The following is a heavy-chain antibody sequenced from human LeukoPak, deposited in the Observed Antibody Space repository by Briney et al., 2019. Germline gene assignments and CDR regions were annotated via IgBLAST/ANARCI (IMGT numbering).Heavy chain of an antibody. D-gene: IGHD2/OR15-2a*01. CDR2: INTNGSIT. J-gene: IGHJ4*02. V-gene: IGHV3-74*01. Sequence: PGGSLRLSCAASGFTFSRYWMHWVRQVPGKGLVWVSRINTNGSITNYADSVKGRFTISRDNAKNTVYLQMNSLRAEDTAVYYCAREGQSMTEAETYFFDNWGQGTLVTVSS. CDR1: GFTFSRYW. CDR3: AREGQSMTEAETYFFDN.